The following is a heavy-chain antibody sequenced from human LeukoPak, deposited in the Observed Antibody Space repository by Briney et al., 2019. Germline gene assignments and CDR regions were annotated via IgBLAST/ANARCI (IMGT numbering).Heavy chain of an antibody. Sequence: PGGSLRLSCVASGITFSDYWMSWVRQAPGKGLEWVGRIKSKGDGETIDYNTPVKGRFSISRDGSKNTLYLQMNSLKDEDTAMYYCTVRSSIWSQGTLVTVSS. CDR3: TVRSSI. J-gene: IGHJ4*02. V-gene: IGHV3-15*01. CDR2: IKSKGDGETI. D-gene: IGHD3-3*02. CDR1: GITFSDYW.